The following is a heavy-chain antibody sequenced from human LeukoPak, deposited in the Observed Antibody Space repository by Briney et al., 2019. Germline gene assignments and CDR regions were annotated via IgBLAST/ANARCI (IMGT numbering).Heavy chain of an antibody. V-gene: IGHV5-51*01. CDR2: IYPGDSDT. J-gene: IGHJ4*02. D-gene: IGHD4-17*01. CDR1: GYSFTSYW. Sequence: GESLKISRKGSGYSFTSYWIGWVRQMPGKGLEWMGIIYPGDSDTRYSPSFQGQVSISVDKSVSTTYLQWSSLKVSDTAMYYCARQYGRPFDYWGQGTLVTVSS. CDR3: ARQYGRPFDY.